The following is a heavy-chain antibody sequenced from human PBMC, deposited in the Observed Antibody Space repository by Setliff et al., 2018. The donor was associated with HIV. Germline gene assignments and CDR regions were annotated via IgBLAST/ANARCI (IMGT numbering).Heavy chain of an antibody. Sequence: PSETLSLTCTVSGGSISSYHWSWVRQPAGKGLEWIGRLYVSGDTNYNPSLKSRVTMSLDTSKKHFSLKLKSVTAADTAVYYCALTGHRLLRGYMDVWGKGTTVTVSS. CDR1: GGSISSYH. V-gene: IGHV4-4*07. CDR2: LYVSGDT. CDR3: ALTGHRLLRGYMDV. J-gene: IGHJ6*03. D-gene: IGHD2-15*01.